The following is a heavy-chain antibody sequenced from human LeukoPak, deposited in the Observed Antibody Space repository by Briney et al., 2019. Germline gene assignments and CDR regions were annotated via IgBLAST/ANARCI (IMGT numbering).Heavy chain of an antibody. CDR1: GYSISSGYY. J-gene: IGHJ6*03. CDR3: AREISHSSSWYYLLYYYYYMDV. D-gene: IGHD6-13*01. Sequence: SETLSLTCTVSGYSISSGYYWSWIRQPPGKGLEWIGEINHRGSTNYNPSLKSRVTISVDTSKNQFSLKLSSVTAADTAVYYCAREISHSSSWYYLLYYYYYMDVWGKGTTVTISS. V-gene: IGHV4-38-2*02. CDR2: INHRGST.